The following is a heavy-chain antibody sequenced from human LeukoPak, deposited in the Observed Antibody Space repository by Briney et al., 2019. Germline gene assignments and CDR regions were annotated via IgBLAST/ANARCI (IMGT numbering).Heavy chain of an antibody. J-gene: IGHJ4*02. CDR1: GFTFSSYS. V-gene: IGHV3-21*01. Sequence: PGGSLRLSCAASGFTFSSYSMNWVRQAPGKGLEWVSSISSSSSYIYYADSVKGRFTISRDNAKNSLYLQMNSLRAEDTAVYYCASSSVAGKTPFDYWGQGTLVTVSS. D-gene: IGHD6-19*01. CDR3: ASSSVAGKTPFDY. CDR2: ISSSSSYI.